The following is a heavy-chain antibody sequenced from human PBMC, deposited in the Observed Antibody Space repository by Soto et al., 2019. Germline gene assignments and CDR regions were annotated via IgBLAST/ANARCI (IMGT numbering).Heavy chain of an antibody. CDR1: GGSISSYY. Sequence: SETLSLTCPVSGGSISSYYWSWIRQPPGKGLEWIGYIYYSGSTNYNPSLKSRVTISVDTSKNQFSLKLSSVTAADTAVYYCARHTMVRGVIRDVYNWFDPWGQGTLVTVSS. CDR3: ARHTMVRGVIRDVYNWFDP. D-gene: IGHD3-10*01. J-gene: IGHJ5*02. V-gene: IGHV4-59*08. CDR2: IYYSGST.